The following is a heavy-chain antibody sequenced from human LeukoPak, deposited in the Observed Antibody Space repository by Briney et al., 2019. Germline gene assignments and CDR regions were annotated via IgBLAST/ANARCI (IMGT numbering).Heavy chain of an antibody. CDR3: ARVVTIFGVVPDYYYYYYMDV. J-gene: IGHJ6*03. V-gene: IGHV4-34*01. Sequence: SETLSLTCAVYGGSFSGYYWSWIRQPPGKGLEWIGEINHSGSTNYNPSLKSRVTISVDTSKNQFSLKLGSVTAADTAVYYCARVVTIFGVVPDYYYYYYMDVWGKGTTVTVSS. D-gene: IGHD3-3*01. CDR1: GGSFSGYY. CDR2: INHSGST.